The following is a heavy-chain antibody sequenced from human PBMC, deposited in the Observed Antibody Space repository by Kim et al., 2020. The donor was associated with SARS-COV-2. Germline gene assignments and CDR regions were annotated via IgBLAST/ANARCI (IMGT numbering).Heavy chain of an antibody. CDR2: INPSGGST. CDR1: GYTFTSYY. CDR3: ASHLVVVPAANSGGNYYYYYYGMDV. V-gene: IGHV1-46*01. J-gene: IGHJ6*02. Sequence: ASVKVSCKASGYTFTSYYMHWVRQAPGQGLEWMGIINPSGGSTSYAQKFQGRVTMTRDTSTSTVYMELSSLRSEDTAVYYCASHLVVVPAANSGGNYYYYYYGMDVWGQGTTVTVSS. D-gene: IGHD2-2*01.